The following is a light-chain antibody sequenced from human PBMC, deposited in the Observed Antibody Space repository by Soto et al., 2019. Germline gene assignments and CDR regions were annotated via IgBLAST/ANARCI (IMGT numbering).Light chain of an antibody. Sequence: NFVLTQPHSVSVSPGKTVTISCTGSSGSIATNYVQWYQQRPGRAPTTVIYEDTQRPSGVPERFPCSIDSSSNSASLTISGLKTEDEADYYCQSYDGSNPDVVFGGGTKLTVL. V-gene: IGLV6-57*02. CDR2: EDT. CDR3: QSYDGSNPDVV. CDR1: SGSIATNY. J-gene: IGLJ2*01.